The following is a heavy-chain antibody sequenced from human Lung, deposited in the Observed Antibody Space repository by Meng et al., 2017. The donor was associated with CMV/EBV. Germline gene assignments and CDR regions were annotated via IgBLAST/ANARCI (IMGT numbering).Heavy chain of an antibody. V-gene: IGHV4-61*01. J-gene: IGHJ6*02. CDR3: ARDLDSGYGIDV. D-gene: IGHD3-22*01. CDR2: IYYSGST. Sequence: SXTXSPXCTVPVASSSSGRYYWSWILQPPGKGLEWIGYIYYSGSTNYNPSLKSRVTISVDTSKNQFSLKLSSVTAADTAVYYCARDLDSGYGIDVWGQGTTVTVSS. CDR1: VASSSSGRYY.